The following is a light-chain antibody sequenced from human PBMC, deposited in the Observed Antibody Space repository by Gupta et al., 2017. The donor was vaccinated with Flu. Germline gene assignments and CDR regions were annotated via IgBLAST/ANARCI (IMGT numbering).Light chain of an antibody. V-gene: IGLV2-11*01. CDR1: SSDIGGYNY. CDR2: DVT. CDR3: CSYAGSYTFAV. Sequence: QSALTQPRSVSGSPGQSVTISCTGTSSDIGGYNYVSRYRQHPGKAPKLMIYDVTKRPSGVPDRFSGSKSGTTASLTISGLQAEDEADYYCCSYAGSYTFAVFGGGTKLTVL. J-gene: IGLJ3*02.